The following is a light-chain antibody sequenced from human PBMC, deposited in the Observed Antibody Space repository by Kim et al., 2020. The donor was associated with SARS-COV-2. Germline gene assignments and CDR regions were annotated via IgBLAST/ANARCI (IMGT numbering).Light chain of an antibody. CDR1: QGISSY. Sequence: AAVGDRVTITCRASQGISSYLAWYQQKPGRAPKLLIYAASALQCGVPSRFSGSESGTAFSLIVNRMQTEDCATYYCQQLKSDPSTFGVGTKV. J-gene: IGKJ4*01. CDR2: AAS. CDR3: QQLKSDPST. V-gene: IGKV1-9*01.